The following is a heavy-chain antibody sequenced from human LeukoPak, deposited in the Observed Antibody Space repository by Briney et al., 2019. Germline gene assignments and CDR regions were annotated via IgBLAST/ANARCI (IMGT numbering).Heavy chain of an antibody. CDR2: LYGGGNT. J-gene: IGHJ4*02. CDR3: ARGSSSGYLRVKLDS. CDR1: GFIVSSNY. D-gene: IGHD6-19*01. Sequence: GGSLRLSCAVSGFIVSSNYMTWVRQAPGKGLEWVSSLYGGGNTYYAESVRGRFTVSRDKTKNTLYLQMNSLRAEDTAVYYCARGSSSGYLRVKLDSWGQGTLVTVSS. V-gene: IGHV3-53*01.